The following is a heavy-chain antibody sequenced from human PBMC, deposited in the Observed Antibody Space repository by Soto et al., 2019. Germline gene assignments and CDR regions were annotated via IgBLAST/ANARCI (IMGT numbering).Heavy chain of an antibody. V-gene: IGHV4-30-2*01. Sequence: QLQLQESGSGLVKPSQTLSLTCTVSGGSITSGNSYSWSWIRQPPGKGLEWIGSISRSGSTSYNPSLKGRVTMSVDKSKNQCSLKLSSVTAADTAVYYCARAVAPYLGTWFDPWGQGTLVIVSS. CDR2: ISRSGST. CDR3: ARAVAPYLGTWFDP. J-gene: IGHJ5*02. CDR1: GGSITSGNSYS. D-gene: IGHD3-16*01.